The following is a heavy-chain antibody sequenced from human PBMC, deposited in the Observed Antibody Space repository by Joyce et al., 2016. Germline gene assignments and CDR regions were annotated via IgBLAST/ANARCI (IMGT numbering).Heavy chain of an antibody. D-gene: IGHD3-3*01. CDR1: GDIFNAYG. CDR2: IVPMSATT. J-gene: IGHJ4*02. V-gene: IGHV1-69*01. Sequence: QVQLEQSGAEVKKPGSSVKVSCKTSGDIFNAYGINWVRQAPGQGLEWLGGIVPMSATTDYEKKFRVRLTISAHEPTSTVYMELSSLRSDDTGTYYCARGRGDDFWSGYYGSIDYWGQGTLVSVSS. CDR3: ARGRGDDFWSGYYGSIDY.